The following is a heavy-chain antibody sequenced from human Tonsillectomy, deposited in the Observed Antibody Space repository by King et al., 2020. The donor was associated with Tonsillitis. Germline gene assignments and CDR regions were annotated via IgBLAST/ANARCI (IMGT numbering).Heavy chain of an antibody. Sequence: VQLVESGGGVVQPGRSLRLSCTASGITFNNYAMYWVRQAPGKGLEWVAVITSDGKKNYYADSVKGRLTISRDISKNTLDLQMNSLRVEDTAMYYCARELRRGVFPDYWGQGTLVTVSS. V-gene: IGHV3-30*04. CDR3: ARELRRGVFPDY. CDR1: GITFNNYA. J-gene: IGHJ4*02. D-gene: IGHD2-21*01. CDR2: ITSDGKKN.